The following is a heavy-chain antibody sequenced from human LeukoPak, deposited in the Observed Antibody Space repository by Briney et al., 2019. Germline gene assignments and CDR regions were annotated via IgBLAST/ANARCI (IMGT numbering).Heavy chain of an antibody. CDR3: ASIPYYDFWSGYYAPSYFDY. CDR2: IYHSGST. J-gene: IGHJ4*02. CDR1: GYSISSGYY. D-gene: IGHD3-3*01. V-gene: IGHV4-38-2*02. Sequence: PSETLSLTCTVSGYSISSGYYWGWIRQPPGKGLEWIGSIYHSGSTYYNPSLKSRVTISVDTSKNQFSLKLSSVTAADTAVYYCASIPYYDFWSGYYAPSYFDYWGQGTLVTVSS.